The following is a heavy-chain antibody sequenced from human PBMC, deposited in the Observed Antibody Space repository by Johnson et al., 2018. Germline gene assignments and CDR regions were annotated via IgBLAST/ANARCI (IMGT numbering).Heavy chain of an antibody. CDR3: ARGPSGGSGDSYYYYYMDV. J-gene: IGHJ6*03. V-gene: IGHV1-69*09. D-gene: IGHD3-16*01. CDR2: IIPILGIA. CDR1: GGTFSSYT. Sequence: VQLVESGAEVKKPGSSVKVSCKASGGTFSSYTISWVRQAPGQGLEWMGRIIPILGIANYAQKFQGRVTITADKSTSTAYMELSSLRSEDTAVYYCARGPSGGSGDSYYYYYMDVWGKGTTVTVSS.